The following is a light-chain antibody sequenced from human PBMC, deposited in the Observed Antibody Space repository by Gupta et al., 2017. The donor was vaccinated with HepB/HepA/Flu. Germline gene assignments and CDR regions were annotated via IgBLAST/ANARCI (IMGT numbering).Light chain of an antibody. CDR2: EDN. Sequence: SYDLTQPPSVSVSPGQTPSIPCSGSKLGNNYVCWYQQKPGQSPVLVIFEDNKRPSGIPERFSGSNSRNTATLTISGTQTIDEADYYCQAWDSTTVIFGGGTRLSVL. CDR3: QAWDSTTVI. CDR1: KLGNNY. J-gene: IGLJ2*01. V-gene: IGLV3-1*01.